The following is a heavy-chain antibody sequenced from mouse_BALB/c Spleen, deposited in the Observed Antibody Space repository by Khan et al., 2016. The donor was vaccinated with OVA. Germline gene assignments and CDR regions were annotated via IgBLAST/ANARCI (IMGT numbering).Heavy chain of an antibody. CDR2: TDPANGNT. CDR1: GYNIKDIY. CDR3: RISTIHA. Sequence: EVQLQQSGAELVKPAASLKLSCTASGYNIKDIYIHWVKQRPEKGLERIRRTDPANGNTKYDPKFQGKATITADTSSNTAYLQLSSLTSEDTAVYYCRISTIHAWGQGTTLTVSS. V-gene: IGHV14-3*02. J-gene: IGHJ2*01.